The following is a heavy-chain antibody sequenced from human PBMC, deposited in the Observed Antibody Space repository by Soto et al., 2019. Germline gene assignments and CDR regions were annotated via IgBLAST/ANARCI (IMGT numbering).Heavy chain of an antibody. Sequence: GSLRLSCAASGFTFISYAMSCVLQSPGKGLEWVSAISGSGGSTYYADSVKGRFTISRDNSKNTLYLQMNSLRAEDTAVYYCAKDHRVVVVATFDYWGQGTLVTVSS. CDR2: ISGSGGST. CDR1: GFTFISYA. D-gene: IGHD2-15*01. J-gene: IGHJ4*02. V-gene: IGHV3-23*01. CDR3: AKDHRVVVVATFDY.